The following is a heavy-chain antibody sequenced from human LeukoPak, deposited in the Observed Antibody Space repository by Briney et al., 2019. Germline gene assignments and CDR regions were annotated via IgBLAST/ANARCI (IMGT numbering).Heavy chain of an antibody. Sequence: GGSLRLSCAASGFTFSSYWMHWVRQAPGKGLVWVSRINSDGSSTSYADSVKGRFTISRDNAKNTLHLQMNSLRAEDTAVYYCARGPPGSAAIDYWGQGTLVTVSS. CDR1: GFTFSSYW. CDR3: ARGPPGSAAIDY. CDR2: INSDGSST. D-gene: IGHD2-2*01. J-gene: IGHJ4*02. V-gene: IGHV3-74*01.